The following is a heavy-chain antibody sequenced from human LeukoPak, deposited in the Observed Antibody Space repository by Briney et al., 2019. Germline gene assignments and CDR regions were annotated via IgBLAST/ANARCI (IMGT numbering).Heavy chain of an antibody. J-gene: IGHJ6*03. CDR3: ARSAEHCNNGVCFTDYYMDV. V-gene: IGHV1-2*06. D-gene: IGHD2-8*01. CDR1: GDNFFGYY. CDR2: SNPNSGDT. Sequence: ASVKVSCKASGDNFFGYYIHWVRQAPGQGLEWLGRSNPNSGDTNYAQNLHGRVTMTRDTSITTAYMELNSLTSDDTAVYFCARSAEHCNNGVCFTDYYMDVWGKGTTVTVSS.